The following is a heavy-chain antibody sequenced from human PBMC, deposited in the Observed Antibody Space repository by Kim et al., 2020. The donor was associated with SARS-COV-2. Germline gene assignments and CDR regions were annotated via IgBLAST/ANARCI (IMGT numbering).Heavy chain of an antibody. J-gene: IGHJ1*01. V-gene: IGHV4-39*01. D-gene: IGHD1-26*01. CDR2: IYYSGST. CDR1: GGSISSSSYY. CDR3: ASGWELLQAMCFQH. Sequence: SETLSLTCTVSGGSISSSSYYWGWIRQPPGKGLEWIGSIYYSGSTYYNPSLKSRVTISVDTSKNQFSLKLSSVTAADTAVYYCASGWELLQAMCFQHWGQGTLVTVSS.